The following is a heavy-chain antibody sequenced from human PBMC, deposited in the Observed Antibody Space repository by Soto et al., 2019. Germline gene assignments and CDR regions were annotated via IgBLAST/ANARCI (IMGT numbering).Heavy chain of an antibody. CDR1: GFTFSSYA. Sequence: QVQLVESGGGVVQPGRSLRLSCAASGFTFSSYAMHWVRQAPGKGLEWVAVISYDGSNKYYADSVKGRFTISRDNSKNTLYLQMNSLRAEDTAVYYCAGAPEITTVTNEGWGQGTLVTVSS. CDR3: AGAPEITTVTNEG. J-gene: IGHJ4*02. CDR2: ISYDGSNK. D-gene: IGHD4-17*01. V-gene: IGHV3-30-3*01.